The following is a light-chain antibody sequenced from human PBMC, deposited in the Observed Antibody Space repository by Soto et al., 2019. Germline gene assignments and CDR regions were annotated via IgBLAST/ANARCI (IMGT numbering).Light chain of an antibody. J-gene: IGKJ1*01. CDR1: QGISSY. CDR3: QQYYSYPPT. CDR2: AAS. V-gene: IGKV1-8*01. Sequence: AIRMTQSPSSFSASTGDRVTITCRASQGISSYLAWYQQKPGKAPKLLIYAASTLQSGVPSRFSGSGSGTDLTLTISSLQSEDFATYYCQQYYSYPPTFGQGTKVEIK.